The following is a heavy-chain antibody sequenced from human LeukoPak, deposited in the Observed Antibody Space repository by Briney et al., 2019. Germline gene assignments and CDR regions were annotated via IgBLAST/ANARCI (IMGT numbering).Heavy chain of an antibody. Sequence: ASVKVSCKASGYTFTGYYMHWVRQAPGQGLEWMGWINPNSGGAKYAQNFQGRVIMTTDTSISTAYMELSSLRSDDTDVYYCARSSPPTYYHFYYYMDVWGKGSTVTASS. CDR3: ARSSPPTYYHFYYYMDV. D-gene: IGHD6-13*01. CDR1: GYTFTGYY. CDR2: INPNSGGA. J-gene: IGHJ6*03. V-gene: IGHV1-2*02.